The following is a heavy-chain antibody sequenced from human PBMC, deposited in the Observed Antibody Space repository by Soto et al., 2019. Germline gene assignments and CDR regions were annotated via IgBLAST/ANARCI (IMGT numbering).Heavy chain of an antibody. CDR2: IIPIVGTG. CDR3: ARVVILVPTASTHYYYHMDV. Sequence: QVQLVQSGAEVRKPGSSVTVSCKASGGTFRNYAISWVRQAPGQGLEWMGGIIPIVGTGSYAQKFQGRVTITADEPTTTAYMELSSLRFEDTAVYYCARVVILVPTASTHYYYHMDVWGPGTTVTVSS. D-gene: IGHD2-2*01. V-gene: IGHV1-69*01. CDR1: GGTFRNYA. J-gene: IGHJ6*02.